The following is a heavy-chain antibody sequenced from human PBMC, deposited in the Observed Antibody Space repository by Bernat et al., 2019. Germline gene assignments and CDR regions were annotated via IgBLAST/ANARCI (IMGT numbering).Heavy chain of an antibody. CDR3: AKEKPKTFQQLVRKYFDY. CDR1: GFTFSSYA. V-gene: IGHV3-23*01. D-gene: IGHD6-13*01. CDR2: ISGSGGST. J-gene: IGHJ4*02. Sequence: EVQLLESGGGLVQPGGSLRLSCAASGFTFSSYAMSWVRQAPGKGLEWVSAISGSGGSTYYADSVKGRFTISRDNSKNTLYLQMNSLRAEDTAVYYCAKEKPKTFQQLVRKYFDYWGQGTLVTVSS.